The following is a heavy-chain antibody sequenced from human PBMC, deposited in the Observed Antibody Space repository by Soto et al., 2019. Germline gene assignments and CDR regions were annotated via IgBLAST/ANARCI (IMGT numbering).Heavy chain of an antibody. V-gene: IGHV3-30*18. D-gene: IGHD2-21*02. CDR2: ISSDGSNY. J-gene: IGHJ2*01. CDR3: AKEVGTAMTAITNWHSDL. Sequence: QVQLVESGGGVVQPGRSQRLSCAASGFTFSACAMHWVRQSPGKGLEWVAVISSDGSNYYYEDSVKGRFTISRDNSKNTLYLQMDSLRAEDTAVYYCAKEVGTAMTAITNWHSDLWGRGTLVTVSS. CDR1: GFTFSACA.